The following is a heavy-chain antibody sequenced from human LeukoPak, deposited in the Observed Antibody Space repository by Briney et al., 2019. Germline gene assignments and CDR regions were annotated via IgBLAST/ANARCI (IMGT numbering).Heavy chain of an antibody. CDR1: GVSISSGGYY. CDR2: TYYSGNT. D-gene: IGHD2-2*01. V-gene: IGHV4-31*03. J-gene: IGHJ6*02. CDR3: ARDRAGYASSPPYYFYRMDV. Sequence: AQTLSLTCTVSGVSISSGGYYWSWIRQLPGKGLEWIGHTYYSGNTYSNPSLKSRATISVDTSKNQFSLKLTSVTAADTAVYYCARDRAGYASSPPYYFYRMDVWGQGTTVAVSS.